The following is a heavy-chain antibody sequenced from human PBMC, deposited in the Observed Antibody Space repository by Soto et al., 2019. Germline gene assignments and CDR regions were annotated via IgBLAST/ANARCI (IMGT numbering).Heavy chain of an antibody. J-gene: IGHJ5*01. V-gene: IGHV3-23*01. Sequence: EVQLLESGGGFIQSGGSLRLSCAASGFTFSSYAMSWVRQAPGKRLEWLSLISGSGATTYYADSVKGRFIVSRDKSKNTVYLQMNSLRADDTALYYCTKSSVHCSGGSCFDFWGQGTLFTVSS. D-gene: IGHD2-15*01. CDR3: TKSSVHCSGGSCFDF. CDR2: ISGSGATT. CDR1: GFTFSSYA.